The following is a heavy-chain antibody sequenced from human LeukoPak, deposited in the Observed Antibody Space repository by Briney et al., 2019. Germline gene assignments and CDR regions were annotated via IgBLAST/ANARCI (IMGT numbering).Heavy chain of an antibody. CDR2: VYYSGST. CDR3: ASSPRLTTSWFLFDS. CDR1: GGSISGYY. J-gene: IGHJ5*01. V-gene: IGHV4-59*08. D-gene: IGHD2-2*01. Sequence: SETLSLTCTVSGGSISGYYWSWIRQPPGKGLEWIGYVYYSGSTSYNPSLKTRLHLSVDTSKNRFSLKLSSVTAADTAVYYCASSPRLTTSWFLFDSWGHGTLVTVSS.